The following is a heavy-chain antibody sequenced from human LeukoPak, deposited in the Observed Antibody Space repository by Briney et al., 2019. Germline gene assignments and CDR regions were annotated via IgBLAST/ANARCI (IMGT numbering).Heavy chain of an antibody. CDR1: GFTFSSYG. CDR3: AKGGSSWAMDV. V-gene: IGHV3-30*18. CDR2: ISYDGSNK. J-gene: IGHJ6*04. D-gene: IGHD6-13*01. Sequence: GRSLRLSCAASGFTFSSYGMHWVRQAPGKGLEWVAVISYDGSNKYYADSVKGRFTISRDNSKNTLYLQMNSLRAEDTAVYYCAKGGSSWAMDVWCKGTTVTVSS.